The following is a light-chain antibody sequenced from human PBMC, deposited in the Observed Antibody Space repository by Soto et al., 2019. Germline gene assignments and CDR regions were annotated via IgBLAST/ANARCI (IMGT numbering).Light chain of an antibody. V-gene: IGKV3-20*01. CDR2: GVS. Sequence: EIVLTQSPGTLSLSPGERATLSCRASQSVNNNYLAWYQQRPGQTPRLLVNGVSNRATGIPDRFSGGGSGTDFTLTTSSLEPEDFAVYYCQQYGLPPHSFGQGTRVEIK. J-gene: IGKJ2*01. CDR1: QSVNNNY. CDR3: QQYGLPPHS.